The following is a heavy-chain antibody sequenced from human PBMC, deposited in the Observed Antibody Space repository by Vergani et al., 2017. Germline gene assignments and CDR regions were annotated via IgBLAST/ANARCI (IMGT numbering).Heavy chain of an antibody. V-gene: IGHV4-34*01. CDR1: GWSFSGYS. CDR2: INHSEST. D-gene: IGHD2-2*01. J-gene: IGHJ3*02. Sequence: QVQLQQWGAGLFKPSEPLSLPCAVYGWSFSGYSWSWIRQPPGKGLEWIGEINHSESTNYNPSLKSRVSISVDTSKNQFSLKLSSVTAADTAVYYCARLIVVVPAARHIQILAFDIWGQGTMVTVSS. CDR3: ARLIVVVPAARHIQILAFDI.